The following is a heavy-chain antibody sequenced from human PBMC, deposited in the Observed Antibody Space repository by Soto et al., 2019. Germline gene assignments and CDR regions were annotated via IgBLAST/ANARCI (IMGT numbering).Heavy chain of an antibody. J-gene: IGHJ6*02. V-gene: IGHV5-51*01. D-gene: IGHD3-22*01. CDR2: IYPGDSDT. CDR3: ARQASAGGVVIPSVV. CDR1: GYSFTSYW. Sequence: GESLKIYCKGSGYSFTSYWIGWVRQMPGKGLEWMGIIYPGDSDTRYSPSFQGQVTNSADKSISTAYLQWSSLKASDTAMYYCARQASAGGVVIPSVVWGQGTTVTVSS.